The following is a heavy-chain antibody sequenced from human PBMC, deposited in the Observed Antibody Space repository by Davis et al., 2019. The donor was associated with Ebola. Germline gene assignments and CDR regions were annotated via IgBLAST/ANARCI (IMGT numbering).Heavy chain of an antibody. J-gene: IGHJ6*02. Sequence: GESLKISCAASGFTFSSYAMSWVRQAPGKGLEWVSSISSSSSYIYYADSVKGRFTISRDNAKNSLYLQMNSLRAEDTAVYYCARGAGDIVVVVAAASYYYGMDVWGQGTTVTVSS. CDR1: GFTFSSYA. CDR2: ISSSSSYI. CDR3: ARGAGDIVVVVAAASYYYGMDV. D-gene: IGHD2-15*01. V-gene: IGHV3-21*01.